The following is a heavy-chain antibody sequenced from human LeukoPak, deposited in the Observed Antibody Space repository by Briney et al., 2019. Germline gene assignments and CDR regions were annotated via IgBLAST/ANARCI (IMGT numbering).Heavy chain of an antibody. J-gene: IGHJ4*02. Sequence: GASVKVSCKASGYTFTGYYMHWVRQAPGQGLEWMGWINPNSGGTNYAQKFQGRVTMTRDTSISTAYMELSRLRSDDTAVYYCARGSDDFWSGYYPSYWGQGTLVTVSS. CDR3: ARGSDDFWSGYYPSY. V-gene: IGHV1-2*02. CDR2: INPNSGGT. D-gene: IGHD3-3*01. CDR1: GYTFTGYY.